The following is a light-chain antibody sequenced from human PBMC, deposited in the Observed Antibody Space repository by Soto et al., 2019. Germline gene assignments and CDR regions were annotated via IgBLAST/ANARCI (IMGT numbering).Light chain of an antibody. V-gene: IGKV3-11*01. CDR2: DAS. Sequence: EIVLTQSPATLSLSPGERVTLSCRASQSVSTYLAWYQQKPGQAPRLLIYDASNRAPGIPARFSGSGSGTDFTLTIGSLEPEDFAVYYCQQRTNWPITFGQGTRLEI. CDR1: QSVSTY. CDR3: QQRTNWPIT. J-gene: IGKJ5*01.